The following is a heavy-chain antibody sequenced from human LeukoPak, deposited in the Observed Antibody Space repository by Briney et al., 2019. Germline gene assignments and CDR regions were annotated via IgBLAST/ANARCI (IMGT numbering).Heavy chain of an antibody. CDR3: ARVLGYCSSTSCPWPDY. J-gene: IGHJ4*02. Sequence: ASVKVSCKASGYTFTGYYMHWVRQAPGQGLEWMGWINPNSGGINYAQKFQGRVTMTRETSISTAYMELSRLRSDDTAVYYCARVLGYCSSTSCPWPDYWGQGTLVSVSS. CDR1: GYTFTGYY. V-gene: IGHV1-2*02. D-gene: IGHD2-2*01. CDR2: INPNSGGI.